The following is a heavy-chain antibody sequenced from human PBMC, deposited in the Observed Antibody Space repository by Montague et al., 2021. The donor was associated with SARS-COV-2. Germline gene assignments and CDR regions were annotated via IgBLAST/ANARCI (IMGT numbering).Heavy chain of an antibody. D-gene: IGHD6-19*01. Sequence: SLRLSCAASGFTFSSYWMSWVRQAPGKGLEWVANIEEDGSEKYYMDSVKGRFTISRDNAKNSLSLQMDSLRAEDTAVYYCARERQDSSGWSTYRYCDLWGRGTLVTVSS. CDR3: ARERQDSSGWSTYRYCDL. J-gene: IGHJ2*01. V-gene: IGHV3-7*01. CDR1: GFTFSSYW. CDR2: IEEDGSEK.